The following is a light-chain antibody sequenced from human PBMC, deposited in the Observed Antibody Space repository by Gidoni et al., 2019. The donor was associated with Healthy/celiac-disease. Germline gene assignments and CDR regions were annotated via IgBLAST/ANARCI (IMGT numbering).Light chain of an antibody. CDR1: QSVLYRSNNKNY. CDR2: WAS. J-gene: IGKJ4*01. V-gene: IGKV4-1*01. CDR3: QQYYSTRLT. Sequence: DIVMTQSPDSLAVSLGERATINCKSSQSVLYRSNNKNYLAWYQQKPGQPPKLLIYWASTRESGVPDRFSDSGSGSDFTLTISSLQAEDVSVYYCQQYYSTRLTFGGGTKVEIK.